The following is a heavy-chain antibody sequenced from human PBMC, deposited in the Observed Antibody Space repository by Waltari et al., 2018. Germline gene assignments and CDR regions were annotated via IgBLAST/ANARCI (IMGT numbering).Heavy chain of an antibody. V-gene: IGHV6-1*01. J-gene: IGHJ6*02. CDR3: ARWLQVRGVITYYGMDV. Sequence: QVQLQQSGPGLVKPSQTLSLTCAISGDSVSSNSAAWNWIRQSPSRGLEWLGRTYYRSKWYNDYAVSVKSRITINPDTSKNQFSLQLNSVTPEDTAVYYCARWLQVRGVITYYGMDVWGQGTTVTVSS. CDR1: GDSVSSNSAA. D-gene: IGHD3-10*01. CDR2: TYYRSKWYN.